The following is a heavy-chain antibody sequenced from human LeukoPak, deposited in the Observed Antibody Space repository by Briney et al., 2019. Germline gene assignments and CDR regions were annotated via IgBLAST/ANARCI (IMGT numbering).Heavy chain of an antibody. V-gene: IGHV4-4*07. Sequence: SETLSLTCTVSGGSINNYSWSWIRQPAGKGLEWIGRIYTRGSTNYNPSLKSRVTMSVDTSKNQFSLKLSPVTAADTAVYYRARGRYCSADICSGGDAFDIWGQGTMVSVSS. CDR2: IYTRGST. CDR3: ARGRYCSADICSGGDAFDI. CDR1: GGSINNYS. D-gene: IGHD2-15*01. J-gene: IGHJ3*02.